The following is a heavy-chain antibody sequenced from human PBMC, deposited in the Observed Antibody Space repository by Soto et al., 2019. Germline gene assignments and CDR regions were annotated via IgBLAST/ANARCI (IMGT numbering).Heavy chain of an antibody. J-gene: IGHJ4*02. CDR1: GASVSSGNW. CDR2: IYHTGST. CDR3: ARRYDFEPFDF. D-gene: IGHD3-3*01. Sequence: QVQLQESGPGLVKPSGTLSLTCAVSGASVSSGNWWSCVRQPPGKGPEWIGDIYHTGSTHYNPSLMSRVTLSVAKSKNLVSLTLNSVTAADTAMYYCARRYDFEPFDFWGQGALVTVSS. V-gene: IGHV4-4*02.